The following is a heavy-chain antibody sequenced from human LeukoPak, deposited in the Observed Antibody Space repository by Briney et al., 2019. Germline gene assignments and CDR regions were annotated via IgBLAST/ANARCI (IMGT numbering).Heavy chain of an antibody. D-gene: IGHD1-26*01. CDR2: IYYSGST. J-gene: IGHJ4*02. Sequence: SETLSLTCTVSGGSISSSYWGWIRQPPGKGLEWIGYIYYSGSTNYNPSLKSRVTISVDTSKNQFSLKLSSVTAADTAVYYCARGARGSYSYWGQGTLVTVSS. V-gene: IGHV4-59*08. CDR1: GGSISSSY. CDR3: ARGARGSYSY.